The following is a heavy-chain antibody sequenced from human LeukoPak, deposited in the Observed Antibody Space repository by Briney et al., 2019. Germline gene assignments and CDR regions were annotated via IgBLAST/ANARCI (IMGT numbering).Heavy chain of an antibody. J-gene: IGHJ3*02. CDR2: FDPEDGET. V-gene: IGHV1-24*01. CDR3: ATFNIVVVPGVDDSFDI. Sequence: ASVKVSCKVSGYTLTELSMHWVRQAPGKGLEWMGGFDPEDGETIYAQKFQGRVTMTEDTSTHTAYMELSSLRSGDTAVYYCATFNIVVVPGVDDSFDIWRQGTRVTVS. CDR1: GYTLTELS. D-gene: IGHD2-2*01.